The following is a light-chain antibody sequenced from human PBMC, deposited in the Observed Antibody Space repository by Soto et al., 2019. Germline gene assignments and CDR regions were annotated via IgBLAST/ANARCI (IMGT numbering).Light chain of an antibody. CDR2: GAS. J-gene: IGKJ2*01. CDR3: QQYNNWPPYT. V-gene: IGKV3-15*01. CDR1: QSISSK. Sequence: EIVMTQSPATLSVSPGERATLSCRASQSISSKFAWYQQKPGQAPRLLIYGASTRATGITARCSGSGSGTEFIITIISLQSEDFALYYCQQYNNWPPYTFGQGTKLEI.